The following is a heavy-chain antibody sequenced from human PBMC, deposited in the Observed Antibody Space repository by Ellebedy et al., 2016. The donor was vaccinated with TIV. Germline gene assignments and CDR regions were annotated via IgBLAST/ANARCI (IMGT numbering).Heavy chain of an antibody. D-gene: IGHD6-25*01. CDR2: IRATGDSA. CDR1: GFAFSRYA. CDR3: AKAHSIGATGTDWSFDL. V-gene: IGHV3-23*01. Sequence: GESLKISCAASGFAFSRYAMSWVRQAPGKGLEWVSGIRATGDSAYYIDSVKGRFTISRDDSQNTVHLHMNSLRAEDTAVYYCAKAHSIGATGTDWSFDLWGRGTMVTVSA. J-gene: IGHJ2*01.